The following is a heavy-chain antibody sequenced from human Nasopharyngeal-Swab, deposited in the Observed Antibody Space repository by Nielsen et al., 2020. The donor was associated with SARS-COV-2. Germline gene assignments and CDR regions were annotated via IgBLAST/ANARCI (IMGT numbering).Heavy chain of an antibody. J-gene: IGHJ4*02. CDR2: IIPIFGTA. CDR3: ARSPRWGSGIQDY. CDR1: GGTFSSYA. V-gene: IGHV1-69*13. Sequence: SVKAPCKASGGTFSSYAISWVRQAPGQGLEWMGGIIPIFGTANYAQKFQGRVTITADESTSTAYMELSSLRSEDTAVYYCARSPRWGSGIQDYWGQGTLVTVSS. D-gene: IGHD3-10*01.